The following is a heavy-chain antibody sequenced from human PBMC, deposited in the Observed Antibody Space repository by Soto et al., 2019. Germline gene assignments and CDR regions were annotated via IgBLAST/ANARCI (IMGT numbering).Heavy chain of an antibody. V-gene: IGHV3-11*01. Sequence: QVQLLQSGGGLVKPGGSLRLSCTASGLTFSYSYMTWIRQAPGKGLEWVSYISGSGAREIRYADSVMGRFTSSRDNAKQSVYLQMESLRPDDTAVYYCASNVGLNYWGQGTLVIVSS. CDR3: ASNVGLNY. D-gene: IGHD1-26*01. J-gene: IGHJ4*02. CDR1: GLTFSYSY. CDR2: ISGSGAREI.